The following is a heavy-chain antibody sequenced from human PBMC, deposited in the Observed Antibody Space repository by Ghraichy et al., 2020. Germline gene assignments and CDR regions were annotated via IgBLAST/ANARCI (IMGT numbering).Heavy chain of an antibody. V-gene: IGHV3-23*01. D-gene: IGHD4-17*01. CDR2: ISGSGGST. J-gene: IGHJ3*02. CDR3: AKELQINYGDYWFGDAFDI. Sequence: GGSLRLSCAASGFTFSSYAMSWVRQAPGKGLEWVSAISGSGGSTYYADSVKGRFTISRDNSKNTLYLQMNSLRAEDTAVYYCAKELQINYGDYWFGDAFDIWGQGTMVTVSS. CDR1: GFTFSSYA.